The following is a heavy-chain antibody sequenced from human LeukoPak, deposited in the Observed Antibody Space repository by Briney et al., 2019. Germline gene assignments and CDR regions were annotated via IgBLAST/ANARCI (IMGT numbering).Heavy chain of an antibody. CDR3: ARGKQQRSHPNYGMDV. CDR1: GYTFTGYY. D-gene: IGHD6-13*01. V-gene: IGHV1-2*02. CDR2: INPNSGGT. Sequence: ASVKVSCKASGYTFTGYYIHWVRQAPGQGLEWMGWINPNSGGTNYAQKFQGRVTMTRDTSISTAYMELSRLRSDDTAVYYRARGKQQRSHPNYGMDVWGQGTTVSVSS. J-gene: IGHJ6*02.